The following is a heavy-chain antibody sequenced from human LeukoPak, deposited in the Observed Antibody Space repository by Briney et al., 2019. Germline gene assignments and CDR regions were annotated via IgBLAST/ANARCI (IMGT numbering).Heavy chain of an antibody. J-gene: IGHJ4*02. Sequence: SETLSLTCTVSGGSISSGSYYWSWIRQPAGKGLEWIGRIYTSGSTNYNPSLKSRVTISVDTSKNQFSLKLSSVTAADTAVYYCARGEVEYSSSSAGRGFDYWGQGTLVTVSS. D-gene: IGHD6-6*01. CDR3: ARGEVEYSSSSAGRGFDY. CDR2: IYTSGST. V-gene: IGHV4-61*02. CDR1: GGSISSGSYY.